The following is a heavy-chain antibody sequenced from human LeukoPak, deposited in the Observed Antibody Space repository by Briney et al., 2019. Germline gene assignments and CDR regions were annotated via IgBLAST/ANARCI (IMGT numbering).Heavy chain of an antibody. CDR1: GYTFTSYD. CDR2: FDPEDGET. Sequence: ASVKVSCTASGYTFTSYDINWVRQATGQGLEWMGGFDPEDGETIYAQKFQGRVTMTEDTSTDTAYMELSSLRSEDTAVYYCAILYPVDYWGQGTLVTVSS. V-gene: IGHV1-24*01. J-gene: IGHJ4*02. CDR3: AILYPVDY.